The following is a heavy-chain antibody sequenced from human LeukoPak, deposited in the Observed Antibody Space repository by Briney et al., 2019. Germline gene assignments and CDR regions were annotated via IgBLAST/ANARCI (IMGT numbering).Heavy chain of an antibody. CDR3: ARVNSGSNFDS. D-gene: IGHD6-19*01. CDR1: GSTLSSYW. CDR2: IKSDGTIT. Sequence: GSLRLSCAASGSTLSSYWMHWVRQGPGKGLVWVSRIKSDGTITSYADPVKGRFTISRDNAKNTLYLQMNSLRAEDTAVYYSARVNSGSNFDSWGQGSLVTVSS. J-gene: IGHJ4*02. V-gene: IGHV3-74*01.